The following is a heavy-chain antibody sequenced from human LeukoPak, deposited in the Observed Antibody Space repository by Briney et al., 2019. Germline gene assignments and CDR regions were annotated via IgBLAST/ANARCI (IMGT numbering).Heavy chain of an antibody. CDR3: AREPYSYGMDV. J-gene: IGHJ6*02. Sequence: SETLSLTCAVYGRSLSDYYWSWIRQPPGRGLEWIGEINHSGSTNYNPSLKSRVTISVDMSKNQFSLKLGSVTAADTAVYYCAREPYSYGMDVWGQGTTVTVSS. V-gene: IGHV4-34*01. CDR1: GRSLSDYY. CDR2: INHSGST.